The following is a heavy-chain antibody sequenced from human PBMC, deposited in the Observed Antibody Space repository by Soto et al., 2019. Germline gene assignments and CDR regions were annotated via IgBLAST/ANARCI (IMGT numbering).Heavy chain of an antibody. Sequence: QVQLVQSGAELKKLGASVKVPGKASGNPLTGYVIAWVRQAPGQGLEWMGWISAYNGNTNYAQKLQGRVTMTTDTSTSTAYMEVRSLRSDDTAVYYCARDPGTRSDYWGQGTLVTVSS. J-gene: IGHJ4*02. CDR3: ARDPGTRSDY. V-gene: IGHV1-18*01. CDR2: ISAYNGNT. CDR1: GNPLTGYV. D-gene: IGHD3-10*01.